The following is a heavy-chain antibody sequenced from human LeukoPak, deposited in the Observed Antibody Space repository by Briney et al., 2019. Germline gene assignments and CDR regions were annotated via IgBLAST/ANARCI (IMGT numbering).Heavy chain of an antibody. V-gene: IGHV1-2*02. CDR2: INPNSGGT. CDR1: GYTFTGYY. Sequence: ASVKVSCKASGYTFTGYYMHWVRQAPGQGLEWMGWINPNSGGTNYAQKFQGRVTMTRDTSISTAYMELSRLRSDDTAVYYCARADLYYYYMGVWGKGTTVTVSS. J-gene: IGHJ6*03. CDR3: ARADLYYYYMGV.